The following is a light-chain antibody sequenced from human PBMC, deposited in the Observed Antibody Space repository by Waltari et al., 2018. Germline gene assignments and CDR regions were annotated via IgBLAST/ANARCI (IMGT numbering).Light chain of an antibody. Sequence: DIQMTQSPSSLSASVGDRVTITCRASQSISSYLNWNQQKPGKPPKLLIYAASSLQSGVPSRFSGSGSGTDFALTISSLQPEDFATYYCQQSYSTPLTFGGGTKVEIK. J-gene: IGKJ4*01. CDR2: AAS. CDR1: QSISSY. V-gene: IGKV1-39*01. CDR3: QQSYSTPLT.